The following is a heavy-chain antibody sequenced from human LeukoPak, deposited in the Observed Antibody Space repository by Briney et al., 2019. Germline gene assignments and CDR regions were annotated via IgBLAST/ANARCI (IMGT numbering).Heavy chain of an antibody. CDR2: ISWNSGSI. J-gene: IGHJ6*02. V-gene: IGHV3-9*01. Sequence: GGSLRLSCAASGFTFDDYAMHWVRQAPGKGLEWVSGISWNSGSIGYADSVKGRFTISRDNAKNSLYLQMNSLRAEDTALYYCAKAGIAAAGTSDYYYYGMDVWGQGTTVTVSS. CDR1: GFTFDDYA. CDR3: AKAGIAAAGTSDYYYYGMDV. D-gene: IGHD6-13*01.